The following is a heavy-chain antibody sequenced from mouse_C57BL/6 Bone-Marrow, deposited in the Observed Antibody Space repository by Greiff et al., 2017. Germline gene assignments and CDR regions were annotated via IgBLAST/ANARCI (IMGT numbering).Heavy chain of an antibody. V-gene: IGHV1-26*01. Sequence: EVQLQQSGPELVKPGASVKISCTASGFTFTDYYMNWVQQSHGKSLEWIGDISPDNGGTSYNQKFKGKATLTVDKSSSTAYLELRSRTSEDSAVYYCERWDAMDYGGQGTAVTVSA. CDR1: GFTFTDYY. CDR2: ISPDNGGT. J-gene: IGHJ4*01. CDR3: ERWDAMDY.